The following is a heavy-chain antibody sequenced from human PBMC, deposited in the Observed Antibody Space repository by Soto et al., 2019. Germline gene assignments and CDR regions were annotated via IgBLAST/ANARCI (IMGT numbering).Heavy chain of an antibody. V-gene: IGHV3-33*01. Sequence: QVQLVESGGGVVQPGRSLRLSCAASGFTFSSYGMHWVRQAPGKGLEWVAVIWYDGSNKYYADSVKGRFTISRDNSKNTLYLQMNSLGAEDTAVYYCARDQGYPGYYFDYWGQGTLVTVAS. D-gene: IGHD1-1*01. J-gene: IGHJ4*02. CDR2: IWYDGSNK. CDR1: GFTFSSYG. CDR3: ARDQGYPGYYFDY.